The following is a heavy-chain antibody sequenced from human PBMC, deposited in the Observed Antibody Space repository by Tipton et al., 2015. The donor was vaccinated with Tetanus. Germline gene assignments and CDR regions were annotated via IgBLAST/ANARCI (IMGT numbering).Heavy chain of an antibody. J-gene: IGHJ3*02. CDR1: GFTFSSYA. V-gene: IGHV3-23*01. CDR3: AKVGGIVVVIPNAFDI. Sequence: SLRLSCAASGFTFSSYAMSWVRQAPGKGLEWVPAISGSGGSTYYADSVKGRFTISRDNSKNTLYLQMNSLRAEDTAVYYCAKVGGIVVVIPNAFDIWGQGTMVTVSS. CDR2: ISGSGGST. D-gene: IGHD3-22*01.